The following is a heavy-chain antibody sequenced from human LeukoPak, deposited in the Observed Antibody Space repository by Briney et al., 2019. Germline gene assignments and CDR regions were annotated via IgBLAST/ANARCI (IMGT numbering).Heavy chain of an antibody. D-gene: IGHD1-26*01. V-gene: IGHV3-23*01. J-gene: IGHJ3*02. Sequence: GGSLRLPCAASGFTFSTFAMIWVRQPPGKGLEWVSSIFPTGGEIHYADSVRGRFTISRDNSKSTLYLQMNSLRAEDTAVYYCAKPRYSGSYYVFPFDIWGQGTMVTVSS. CDR2: IFPTGGEI. CDR3: AKPRYSGSYYVFPFDI. CDR1: GFTFSTFA.